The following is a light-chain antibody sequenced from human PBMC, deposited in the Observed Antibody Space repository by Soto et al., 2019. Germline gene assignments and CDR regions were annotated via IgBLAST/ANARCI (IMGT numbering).Light chain of an antibody. J-gene: IGKJ4*01. Sequence: EIVLTQSPATLSLSPGERATLSCRASQSVSSYLAWYQQKPGQAPRLLIYDASNRATGIRARFSGSGSGTDFTLTISSLEPDDFAVYYCQQRSNWPPRLTFGGGTKVEIK. CDR1: QSVSSY. CDR3: QQRSNWPPRLT. CDR2: DAS. V-gene: IGKV3-11*01.